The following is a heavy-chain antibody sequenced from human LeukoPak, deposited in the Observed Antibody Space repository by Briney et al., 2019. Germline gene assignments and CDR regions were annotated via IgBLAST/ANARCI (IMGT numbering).Heavy chain of an antibody. Sequence: GGSLRLSCVASGFPFSSYWMTWVRQAPGKGLVWVSRFNSDGSSTHYADSVKGRFTISRDNAKNTLYLQMNSLRAEDTAVYYCARGRYYLDSWGQGTLVTVSS. CDR2: FNSDGSST. V-gene: IGHV3-74*01. CDR1: GFPFSSYW. CDR3: ARGRYYLDS. J-gene: IGHJ4*02. D-gene: IGHD3-3*01.